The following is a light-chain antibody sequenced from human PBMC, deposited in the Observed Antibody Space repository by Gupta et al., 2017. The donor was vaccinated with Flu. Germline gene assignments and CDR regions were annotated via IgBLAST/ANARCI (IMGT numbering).Light chain of an antibody. Sequence: DIQMTQSPSSLSAFVGDSVTITCRASQSIKRYLNWYQQRPGKAPRLLIHSTSTLQSGVPSRFGGSGSETDFTLTISSLQPEDFATYYCQQMYTTPVTFGQGTKLEIK. J-gene: IGKJ2*01. CDR1: QSIKRY. CDR3: QQMYTTPVT. CDR2: STS. V-gene: IGKV1-39*01.